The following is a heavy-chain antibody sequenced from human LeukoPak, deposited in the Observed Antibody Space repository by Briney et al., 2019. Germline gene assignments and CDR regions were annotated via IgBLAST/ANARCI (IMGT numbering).Heavy chain of an antibody. CDR3: DYYYDSSGISV. D-gene: IGHD3-22*01. CDR1: GFTFSSYA. CDR2: ISYDGSNK. J-gene: IGHJ4*02. Sequence: GGSLRLSCAASGFTFSSYAMHWVRQAPGKGLEWVAVISYDGSNKYYADSVKGRFTISRDNSKNTLYLQMNSLRAEDTAVYYCDYYYDSSGISVWGQGTLVTVSS. V-gene: IGHV3-30*16.